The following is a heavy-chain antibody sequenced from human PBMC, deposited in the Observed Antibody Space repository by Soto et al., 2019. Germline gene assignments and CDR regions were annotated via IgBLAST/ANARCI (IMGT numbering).Heavy chain of an antibody. CDR2: INHSGST. Sequence: SETLSLTCAVYGGSFSGYYWSWIRQPPGKGLEWIGEINHSGSTNYNPSLKSRVTISVDTSKNQFSLKLSSVTAADTAVYYCARIIAVAGEGVFDIWGQGTMVTVSS. J-gene: IGHJ3*02. D-gene: IGHD6-19*01. V-gene: IGHV4-34*01. CDR3: ARIIAVAGEGVFDI. CDR1: GGSFSGYY.